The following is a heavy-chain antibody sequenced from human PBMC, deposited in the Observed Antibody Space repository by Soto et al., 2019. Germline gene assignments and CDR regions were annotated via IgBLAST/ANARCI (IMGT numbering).Heavy chain of an antibody. CDR3: ARDTGTTSIEYYFDY. J-gene: IGHJ4*02. Sequence: PGGSLRLSCAASGFTFSSYAMHWVRQAPGKGLEWVAVISYDGSNKYYADSVKGRFTISRDNSKNTLYLQMNSLRAEDTAVYYCARDTGTTSIEYYFDYWGQGTLVTVSS. V-gene: IGHV3-30-3*01. D-gene: IGHD1-7*01. CDR1: GFTFSSYA. CDR2: ISYDGSNK.